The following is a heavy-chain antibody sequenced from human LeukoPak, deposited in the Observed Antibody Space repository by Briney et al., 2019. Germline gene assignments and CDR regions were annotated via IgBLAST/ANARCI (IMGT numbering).Heavy chain of an antibody. D-gene: IGHD2-8*01. Sequence: GGSLRLSCAASGFTFSSYGMHWVRQAPGKGLEWVAVISYDGSNRYYADSVKGRFTISRDNAKNSLYLQMNSLRAEDTAVYYCARDMDIVLMVYAPGNFDYWGQGTLVTVSS. V-gene: IGHV3-30*03. CDR1: GFTFSSYG. J-gene: IGHJ4*02. CDR3: ARDMDIVLMVYAPGNFDY. CDR2: ISYDGSNR.